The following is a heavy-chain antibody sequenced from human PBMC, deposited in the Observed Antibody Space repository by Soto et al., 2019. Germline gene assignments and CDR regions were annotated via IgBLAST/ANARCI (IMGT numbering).Heavy chain of an antibody. V-gene: IGHV3-7*01. CDR3: ARGGRDAYDWFDP. Sequence: EAQLVESGGGLVQPGGSLRVSCAVSGFTFSDYWMSWVRQAPGKGREWVAKIKQDGSEKDYVDSVKGRFTISRDNANNSLYLHMDSFRVEDTAIYYCARGGRDAYDWFDPWGQGTLVTVSS. D-gene: IGHD3-16*01. CDR1: GFTFSDYW. J-gene: IGHJ5*02. CDR2: IKQDGSEK.